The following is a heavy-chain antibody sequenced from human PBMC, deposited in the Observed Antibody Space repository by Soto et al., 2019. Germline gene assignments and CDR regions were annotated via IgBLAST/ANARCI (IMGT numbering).Heavy chain of an antibody. J-gene: IGHJ6*02. CDR1: GFTFGSYA. CDR3: AKDGARGAKLLNYYNYNGMDV. Sequence: PGGSLRLSCAASGFTFGSYAMSWVRQAPGKGLEWVSAISGSGGSTYYAVSVKGRFTISRDNSKNTLYPQMNSLGAEDTAVNYCAKDGARGAKLLNYYNYNGMDVCGQGTTVTVSS. V-gene: IGHV3-23*01. CDR2: ISGSGGST. D-gene: IGHD1-26*01.